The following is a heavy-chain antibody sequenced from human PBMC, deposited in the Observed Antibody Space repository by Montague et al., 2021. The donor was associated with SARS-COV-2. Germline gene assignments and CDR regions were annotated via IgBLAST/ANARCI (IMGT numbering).Heavy chain of an antibody. Sequence: SETRSLTCSVSGGSTSNYYWTWIRQSPGKGLQWIGYIFYTGSKKFNPSLKTRASMSLDASKNHFSLRLSAVTAADTARHYCARAQNICFIANCVNYFDLWGLGALVTVSS. CDR1: GGSTSNYY. J-gene: IGHJ4*02. CDR2: IFYTGSK. CDR3: ARAQNICFIANCVNYFDL. D-gene: IGHD2-15*01. V-gene: IGHV4-59*01.